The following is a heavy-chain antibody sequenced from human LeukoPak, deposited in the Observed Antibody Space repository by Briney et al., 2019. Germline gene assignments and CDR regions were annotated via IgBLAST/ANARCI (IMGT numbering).Heavy chain of an antibody. CDR3: ARDRLSSTNYNLNY. V-gene: IGHV3-30-3*01. CDR1: GFTFSSYT. CDR2: ISSDGSNK. D-gene: IGHD2-2*01. Sequence: GGSLRLSCAASGFTFSSYTMYWVRQAPGKGLEWVAVISSDGSNKYYADSVKGRFTISRDNSKNTLYLQMNSLRAEDTAVYYCARDRLSSTNYNLNYWGQGTLVTVSS. J-gene: IGHJ4*02.